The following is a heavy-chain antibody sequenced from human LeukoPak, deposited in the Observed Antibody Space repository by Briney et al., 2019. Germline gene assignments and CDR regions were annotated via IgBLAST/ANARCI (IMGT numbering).Heavy chain of an antibody. V-gene: IGHV1-18*01. CDR1: GYTFTSYG. Sequence: ASVKVSCKASGYTFTSYGISWVRQAPGQGLGWMGWISAYNGNTNYAQKLQGRVTMTTDTSTSTAYMELRSLRSDDTAVYYCATSNYYYYGMDVWGQGTTVTVSS. J-gene: IGHJ6*02. CDR3: ATSNYYYYGMDV. CDR2: ISAYNGNT.